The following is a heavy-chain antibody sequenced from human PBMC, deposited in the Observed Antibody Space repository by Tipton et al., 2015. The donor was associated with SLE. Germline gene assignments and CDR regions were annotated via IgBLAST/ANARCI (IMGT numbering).Heavy chain of an antibody. V-gene: IGHV3-9*01. Sequence: SLRLSCAASGFTFDNYAMHWVRQAPGKGLEWVSGISWNSGNIGYAGSVRGRFAISRDNAKNSPYLQMNSLRPEDTALYYCAKDTASGAAMLTDWGQGTLVTVSS. CDR2: ISWNSGNI. D-gene: IGHD3-10*01. CDR1: GFTFDNYA. J-gene: IGHJ4*02. CDR3: AKDTASGAAMLTD.